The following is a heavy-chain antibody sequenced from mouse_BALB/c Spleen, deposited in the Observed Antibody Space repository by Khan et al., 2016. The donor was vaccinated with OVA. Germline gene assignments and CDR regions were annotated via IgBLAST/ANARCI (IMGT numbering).Heavy chain of an antibody. D-gene: IGHD1-1*01. J-gene: IGHJ3*01. CDR2: IKYRCST. V-gene: IGHV3-8*02. CDR3: AGYGMYFAY. CDR1: GDSITSGF. Sequence: EVQLQESGPSLVKPSQTLSLTCSGTGDSITSGFWSWIRKFPGNKLEYMGYIKYRCSTYYNPSLKSRISITRDSSKNQYYLQLNSVTHKDTATSYCAGYGMYFAYWGQGTLVTVSA.